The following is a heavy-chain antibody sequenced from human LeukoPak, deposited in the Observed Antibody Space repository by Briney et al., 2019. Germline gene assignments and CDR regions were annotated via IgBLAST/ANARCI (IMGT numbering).Heavy chain of an antibody. CDR1: GGSISSYY. CDR2: IHYSGST. Sequence: PSESLSLTCTVSGGSISSYYWNWIRQAPGKGLEWIGYIHYSGSTNHNSSLKSRVTISVDTSKNQYSLKLSSVTAAYTAVYYCARDGVAGGFDYWGQGTLVTVSS. V-gene: IGHV4-59*01. D-gene: IGHD6-19*01. J-gene: IGHJ4*02. CDR3: ARDGVAGGFDY.